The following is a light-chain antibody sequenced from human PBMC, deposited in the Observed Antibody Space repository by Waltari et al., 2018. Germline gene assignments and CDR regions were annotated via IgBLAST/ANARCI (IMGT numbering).Light chain of an antibody. J-gene: IGKJ5*01. CDR2: GAS. CDR1: QSVSSSY. Sequence: EIVLTQSPGTLSLSPGERATLSCRASQSVSSSYLAWYQQKPGQAPRLLIYGASSRATGIPDRFSGSGSGTDFTLTINSLEPEDFSVYYWQQYGSSPPQITFAQGTLLEIK. V-gene: IGKV3-20*01. CDR3: QQYGSSPPQIT.